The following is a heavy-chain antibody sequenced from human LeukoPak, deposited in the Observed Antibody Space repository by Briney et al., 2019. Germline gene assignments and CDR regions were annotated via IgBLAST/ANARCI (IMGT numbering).Heavy chain of an antibody. Sequence: PSETLSLTCTVSVGSISSGSYYWSWIRQPAGKGLEWIGRIYTTGSTNYNPSLKSRLTISVDTSKNQSSLKLSSVTAADTAVYYCASEIAAAGHWYFDPWGRGTLVTVSS. CDR3: ASEIAAAGHWYFDP. CDR1: VGSISSGSYY. V-gene: IGHV4-61*02. D-gene: IGHD6-13*01. CDR2: IYTTGST. J-gene: IGHJ2*01.